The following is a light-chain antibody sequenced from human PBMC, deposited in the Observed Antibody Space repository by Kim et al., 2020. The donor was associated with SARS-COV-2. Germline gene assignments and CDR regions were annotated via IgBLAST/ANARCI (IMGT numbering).Light chain of an antibody. CDR3: QSYDSSNWV. V-gene: IGLV6-57*03. J-gene: IGLJ3*02. Sequence: PVTNSCTRASGGIASSYVQWYQQRPGSAPTTVIYEDNQRPAGVPDRFSGSIDSSSNSASLTISGLKTEDEADYYCQSYDSSNWVFGGGTQLTVL. CDR1: SGGIASSY. CDR2: EDN.